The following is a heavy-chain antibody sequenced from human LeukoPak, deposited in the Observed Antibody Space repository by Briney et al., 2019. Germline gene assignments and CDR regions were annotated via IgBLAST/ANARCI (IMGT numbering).Heavy chain of an antibody. CDR3: AKDAAPSCSSCYYDF. D-gene: IGHD2-2*01. V-gene: IGHV1-18*01. CDR1: GYTFITYG. Sequence: GASVKVSCKASGYTFITYGISWVRQAPGQGLEWMGWISAYNGNTDYAQNLQGRVTMTTDTSTSTAYMELRSLRSDDTAVYYCAKDAAPSCSSCYYDFWGQGTLATVFS. CDR2: ISAYNGNT. J-gene: IGHJ4*02.